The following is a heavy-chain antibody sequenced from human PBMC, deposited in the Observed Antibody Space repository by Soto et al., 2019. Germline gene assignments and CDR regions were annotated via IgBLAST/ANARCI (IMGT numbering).Heavy chain of an antibody. D-gene: IGHD3-22*01. J-gene: IGHJ4*02. Sequence: PGGSLRLSCAASGFTVSSTYMSWVRQAPGKGLEWVSFIYSGGNTYYADSVKGRFTISRDHSKNTLYLQMNTLRAEDTAVYYCARGHYYYDSSGSAGHYFDCWGQGTLVTVSS. CDR1: GFTVSSTY. V-gene: IGHV3-53*01. CDR2: IYSGGNT. CDR3: ARGHYYYDSSGSAGHYFDC.